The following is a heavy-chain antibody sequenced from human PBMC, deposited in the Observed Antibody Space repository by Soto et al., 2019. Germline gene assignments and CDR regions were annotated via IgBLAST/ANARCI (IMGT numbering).Heavy chain of an antibody. CDR1: GFTFSSYA. CDR2: ISYDGSNK. CDR3: ARPHDYGDYLFDS. D-gene: IGHD4-17*01. V-gene: IGHV3-30-3*01. J-gene: IGHJ4*02. Sequence: QVQLVESGGGVVQPGRSLRLSCAASGFTFSSYAMHWVRQAPGKGLEWVAVISYDGSNKYYADSVKGRFTISRDNSKNTLYLQMNSLRAEDTAVYYCARPHDYGDYLFDSWGQGTLVTVSS.